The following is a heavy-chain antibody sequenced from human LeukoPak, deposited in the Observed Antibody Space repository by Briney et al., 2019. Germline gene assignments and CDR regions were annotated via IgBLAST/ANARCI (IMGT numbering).Heavy chain of an antibody. Sequence: GGSLRLSCAASGFTFSSYWMSWVRQAPGKGLEWVANMRPDGSVIYYVDSVKGRFTISRDNAKNSLYLQMNSLRAEDTAVYYCARDKVVGATYFDYWGQGTLVTVSS. V-gene: IGHV3-7*01. CDR1: GFTFSSYW. J-gene: IGHJ4*02. D-gene: IGHD1-26*01. CDR2: MRPDGSVI. CDR3: ARDKVVGATYFDY.